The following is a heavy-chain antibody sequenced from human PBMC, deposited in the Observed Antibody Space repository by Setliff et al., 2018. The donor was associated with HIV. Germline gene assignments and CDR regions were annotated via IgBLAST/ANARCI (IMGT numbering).Heavy chain of an antibody. D-gene: IGHD3-16*01. CDR2: ISAYNGNT. CDR1: GYTFTSYG. V-gene: IGHV1-18*01. CDR3: YLQINSLKAEDTAVYYCARDLLGDPDAFDI. J-gene: IGHJ3*02. Sequence: WASVKVSCKASGYTFTSYGISWVRQAPGQGLEWMGWISAYNGNTNYAQKLQGRVTMTTDTSTSTAYMELRSLRSEDTSVTTSYLQINSLKAEDTAVYYCARDLLGDPDAFDIWGQGTQVTVSS.